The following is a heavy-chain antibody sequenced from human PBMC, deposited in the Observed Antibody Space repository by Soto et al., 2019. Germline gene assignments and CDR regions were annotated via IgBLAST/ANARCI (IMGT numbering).Heavy chain of an antibody. Sequence: ASVKVSCKASGYTFTGYYMHWVRQAPGQGFEWMGWINPNSGGTNYAQKFQGRVTMTRDTSISTAYMELSRLRSDDTAVYYCARSRPVLLWFGDPGDWFDPWGQGTLVTVSS. D-gene: IGHD3-10*01. CDR3: ARSRPVLLWFGDPGDWFDP. CDR2: INPNSGGT. V-gene: IGHV1-2*02. CDR1: GYTFTGYY. J-gene: IGHJ5*02.